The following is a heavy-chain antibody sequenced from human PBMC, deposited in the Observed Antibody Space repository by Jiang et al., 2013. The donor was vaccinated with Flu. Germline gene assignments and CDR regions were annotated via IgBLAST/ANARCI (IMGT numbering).Heavy chain of an antibody. CDR3: ARDYLNYGSETWDY. CDR2: ISYDGSNK. J-gene: IGHJ4*02. V-gene: IGHV3-30-3*01. Sequence: QLVESGGGVVQPGRSLRLSCAASGFTFSSYAMHWVRQAPGKGLEWVAVISYDGSNKYYADSVKGRFTISRDNSKNTLYLQMNSLRAEDTAVYYCARDYLNYGSETWDYWGQGTLVTVSS. CDR1: GFTFSSYA. D-gene: IGHD3-10*01.